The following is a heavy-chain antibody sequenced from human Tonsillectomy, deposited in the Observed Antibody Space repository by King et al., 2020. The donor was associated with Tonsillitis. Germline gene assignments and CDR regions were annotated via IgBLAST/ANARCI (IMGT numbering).Heavy chain of an antibody. CDR2: IFPGDSDT. J-gene: IGHJ6*02. CDR1: GYRFTNYL. Sequence: QLVQSGAEVKKPGESLRISCKGSGYRFTNYLVGWVRQRPGKGLESMGMIFPGDSDTRYSPSFQGQVTISADKSISTAYLQWSSLKASDTAMYYCARLDSSSGENGLDVWGQGTTVTVSS. CDR3: ARLDSSSGENGLDV. V-gene: IGHV5-51*01. D-gene: IGHD2-21*01.